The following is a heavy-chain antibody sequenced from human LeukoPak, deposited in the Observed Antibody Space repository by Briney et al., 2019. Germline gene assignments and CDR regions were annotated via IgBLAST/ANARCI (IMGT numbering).Heavy chain of an antibody. Sequence: GESLKISCKGSGYRFTNYWIGWMRQMPGKGLELMGIIYPDDSDTRYSPSFQGQVTISADKSISTAYLRWSSLKALDTAIYYCARGGFCTGTSCYLAWFDPWGQGTLVTVSS. CDR2: IYPDDSDT. CDR1: GYRFTNYW. D-gene: IGHD2-2*01. V-gene: IGHV5-51*01. J-gene: IGHJ5*02. CDR3: ARGGFCTGTSCYLAWFDP.